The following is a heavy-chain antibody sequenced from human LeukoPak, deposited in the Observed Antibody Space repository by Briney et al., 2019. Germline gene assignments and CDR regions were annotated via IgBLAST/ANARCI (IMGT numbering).Heavy chain of an antibody. CDR1: GYAFTNYD. V-gene: IGHV1-8*01. CDR2: MNPNSGNT. D-gene: IGHD2/OR15-2a*01. J-gene: IGHJ6*02. Sequence: ASVKVSCKASGYAFTNYDINWVRRATGQGLEWMGWMNPNSGNTGYAQKFQGRVTMTRDTSKTTAYMELSSLRSEDTAVYYCARMEFYLYYTMDVWGQGTTVTVAS. CDR3: ARMEFYLYYTMDV.